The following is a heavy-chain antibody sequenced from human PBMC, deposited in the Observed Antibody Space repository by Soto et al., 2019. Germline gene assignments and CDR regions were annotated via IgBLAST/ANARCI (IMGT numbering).Heavy chain of an antibody. D-gene: IGHD1-1*01. J-gene: IGHJ4*02. CDR3: AVQATADFDS. Sequence: TLSLTCAVSGGSISSTNWWTWAGQSAGRGLEWIGEIYHSGTTNYSPSLKSRVNIAVDMSTNHLSLTLISVTAADTAVYYCAVQATADFDSWGKGILVTVSS. CDR2: IYHSGTT. V-gene: IGHV4-4*02. CDR1: GGSISSTNW.